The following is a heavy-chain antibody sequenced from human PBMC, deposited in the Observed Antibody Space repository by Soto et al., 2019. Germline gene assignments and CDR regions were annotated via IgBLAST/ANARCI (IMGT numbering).Heavy chain of an antibody. CDR2: IDPSDSYT. V-gene: IGHV5-10-1*01. CDR3: ARQSSGWKNYYYYGMDV. J-gene: IGHJ6*02. CDR1: GYSFTSYW. Sequence: PGESLKISCKGSGYSFTSYWISWGRQMPGKGLEWMGRIDPSDSYTNYSPSFQGHVTISADKSISTAYLQWSSLKASDTAMYYCARQSSGWKNYYYYGMDVWGQGTTVTVSS. D-gene: IGHD6-19*01.